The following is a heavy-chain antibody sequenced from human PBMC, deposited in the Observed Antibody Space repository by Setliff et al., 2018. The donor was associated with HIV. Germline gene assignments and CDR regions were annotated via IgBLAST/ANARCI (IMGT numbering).Heavy chain of an antibody. CDR3: VRYSGSSYKSNWFDP. CDR2: IHPDDSNT. CDR1: GYEFYGWW. V-gene: IGHV5-51*01. D-gene: IGHD1-26*01. J-gene: IGHJ5*02. Sequence: GESLKISCKTSGYEFYGWWIGWVRQKPGKGLEWMGIIHPDDSNTRYSPSFRGQVTISADMSISTAYLQWSSLQASDTAMYYCVRYSGSSYKSNWFDPWGQGTRVTVSS.